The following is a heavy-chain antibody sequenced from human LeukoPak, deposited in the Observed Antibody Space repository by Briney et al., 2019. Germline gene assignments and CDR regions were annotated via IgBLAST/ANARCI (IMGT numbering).Heavy chain of an antibody. Sequence: SETLSLTCTVSGGSISSGGYYWSWIRQSPGRALEWIGYMYHGGSAHYSPSLKSRVTISIDTSKNQISLKVASVTAADTAVYFCARVRGQLWPPDYWGQGTQVIVSS. D-gene: IGHD1-1*01. CDR1: GGSISSGGYY. CDR2: MYHGGSA. CDR3: ARVRGQLWPPDY. J-gene: IGHJ4*02. V-gene: IGHV4-61*08.